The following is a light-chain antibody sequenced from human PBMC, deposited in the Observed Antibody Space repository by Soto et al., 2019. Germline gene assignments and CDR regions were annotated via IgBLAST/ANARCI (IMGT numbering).Light chain of an antibody. CDR1: QSISRH. J-gene: IGKJ5*01. Sequence: DIQMTQSPSSLSASVGDRVTITCRASQSISRHLNWYQQNPGKAPQLLIYGASSLQSGVPSRFSGSGSGTAGTDFTLTIKNLQPEDFATYYCQQSYNTPITFGQGTRLEIK. V-gene: IGKV1-39*01. CDR3: QQSYNTPIT. CDR2: GAS.